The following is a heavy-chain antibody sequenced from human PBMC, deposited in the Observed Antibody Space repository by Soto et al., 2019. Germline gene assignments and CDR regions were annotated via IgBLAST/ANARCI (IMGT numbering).Heavy chain of an antibody. CDR3: ARARLKTYYYYMDV. CDR2: ISSSSSYI. V-gene: IGHV3-21*01. Sequence: VQLVESGGGLVKPGGSLRLSCAASGFTFSSYSMNWVRQAPGKGLEWVSSISSSSSYIYYADSVKGRFTISRDNAKNSLYLQMNSLRAEDTAVYYCARARLKTYYYYMDVWGKGTTVTVSS. CDR1: GFTFSSYS. J-gene: IGHJ6*03.